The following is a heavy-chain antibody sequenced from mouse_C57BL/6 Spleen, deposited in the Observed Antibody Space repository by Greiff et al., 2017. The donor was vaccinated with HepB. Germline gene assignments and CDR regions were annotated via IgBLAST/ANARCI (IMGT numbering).Heavy chain of an antibody. Sequence: VKQRPGQGLEWIGRIHPSDSDTNYNQKFKGKATLTVDKSSSTAYMQLSSLTSEDSAVYYCAIPLWGNYEPWFAYWGQGTLVTVSA. CDR3: AIPLWGNYEPWFAY. CDR2: IHPSDSDT. V-gene: IGHV1-74*01. J-gene: IGHJ3*01. D-gene: IGHD2-1*01.